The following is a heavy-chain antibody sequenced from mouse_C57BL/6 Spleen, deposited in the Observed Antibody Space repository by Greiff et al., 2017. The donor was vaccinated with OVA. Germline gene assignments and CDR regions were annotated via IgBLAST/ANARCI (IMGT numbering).Heavy chain of an antibody. CDR3: ARLGRNAMDY. CDR1: GFTFTDYY. D-gene: IGHD4-1*01. V-gene: IGHV7-3*01. CDR2: ISNKANGYTT. Sequence: EVQGVESGGGLVQPGGSLSLSCAASGFTFTDYYMSWVRQPPGKALEWLGFISNKANGYTTEYSASVKGRFTISRDNSQSILYLQMNALRAEDSATYYCARLGRNAMDYWGQGTSVTVSS. J-gene: IGHJ4*01.